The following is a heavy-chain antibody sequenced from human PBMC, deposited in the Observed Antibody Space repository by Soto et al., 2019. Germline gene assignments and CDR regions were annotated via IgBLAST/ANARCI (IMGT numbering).Heavy chain of an antibody. CDR3: ARMWDYKYGMDV. J-gene: IGHJ6*02. CDR1: GYTFTGYY. Sequence: ASVKVSCKASGYTFTGYYMHWVRQAPGQGLEWMGWINPNSGGTNYAQKFQGRLTMTRDTSISTASMELRGLKSDDTAVYYCARMWDYKYGMDVWGQGTTVTVSS. D-gene: IGHD1-26*01. CDR2: INPNSGGT. V-gene: IGHV1-2*02.